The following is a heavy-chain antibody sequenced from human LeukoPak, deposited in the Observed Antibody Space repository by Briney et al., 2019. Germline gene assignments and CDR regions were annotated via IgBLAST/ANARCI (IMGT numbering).Heavy chain of an antibody. D-gene: IGHD6-6*01. Sequence: GGSLRLSCAASGFTFSSYGMHWVRQAPGKGLEWVAVMWFDGSNIYYADSVKGRFTISRDNSKNTLYLQMNSLRAEDTAVYYCARDYSSSWLRFFDYWGQGTLVTVSS. J-gene: IGHJ4*02. CDR3: ARDYSSSWLRFFDY. V-gene: IGHV3-33*01. CDR1: GFTFSSYG. CDR2: MWFDGSNI.